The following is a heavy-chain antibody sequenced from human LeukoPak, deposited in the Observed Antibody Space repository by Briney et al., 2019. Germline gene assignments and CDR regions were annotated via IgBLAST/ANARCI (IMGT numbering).Heavy chain of an antibody. J-gene: IGHJ4*02. D-gene: IGHD3-10*01. V-gene: IGHV3-30*02. CDR3: AKDRRVLLWFGELFTDIDY. CDR1: GFTFSSYG. CDR2: IRYDGSNK. Sequence: GGSLRLSCAASGFTFSSYGMHWVRQAPGKGLEWVAFIRYDGSNKYYADSVKGRFTISRDNSKNTLYLQMNSLRAEDTAVYYRAKDRRVLLWFGELFTDIDYWGQGTLVTVSS.